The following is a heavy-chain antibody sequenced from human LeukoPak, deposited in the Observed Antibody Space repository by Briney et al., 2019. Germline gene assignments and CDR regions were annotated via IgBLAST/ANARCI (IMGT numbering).Heavy chain of an antibody. J-gene: IGHJ4*02. D-gene: IGHD3-22*01. V-gene: IGHV4-34*01. CDR2: INHSGST. Sequence: SETLSLTCAVYGGSISHYYWSWIRQSPGKGLECIGEINHSGSTNYNPSLKSRVTISVDTSKNQFSLKLSSVTAADTAVYYCARGRAGYYYDSSGYAGLLDYWGQGTLVTVSS. CDR1: GGSISHYY. CDR3: ARGRAGYYYDSSGYAGLLDY.